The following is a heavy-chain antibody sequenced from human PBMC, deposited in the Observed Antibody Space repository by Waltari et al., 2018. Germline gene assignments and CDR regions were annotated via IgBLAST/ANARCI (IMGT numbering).Heavy chain of an antibody. CDR2: IYSGGST. D-gene: IGHD3-10*01. Sequence: EVQLVESGGGLIQPGGSLRLSCAASGFTVSSNYMSWVRQAPGKGSELVAVIYSGGSTYYADSVKGRFTISRDNSKNTLYLQMNSLRAEDTAVYYCARDRTYYYGSGSSPIWGQGTLVTVSS. CDR1: GFTVSSNY. J-gene: IGHJ4*02. V-gene: IGHV3-53*01. CDR3: ARDRTYYYGSGSSPI.